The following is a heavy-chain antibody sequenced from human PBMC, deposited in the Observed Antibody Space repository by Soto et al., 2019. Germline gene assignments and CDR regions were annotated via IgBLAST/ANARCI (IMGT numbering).Heavy chain of an antibody. V-gene: IGHV3-49*03. J-gene: IGHJ6*02. Sequence: PGGSLRLSCTASGFTFGDYAMSWFRQAPGKGLEWVGFIRSKAYGGTTEYAASVKGRFTISRDDSKSIAYLQMNSLKTEDTAVYYCTSTEYTAHQAPNGNIVDNYGMDVWGQGTTVTVSS. CDR1: GFTFGDYA. D-gene: IGHD2-15*01. CDR3: TSTEYTAHQAPNGNIVDNYGMDV. CDR2: IRSKAYGGTT.